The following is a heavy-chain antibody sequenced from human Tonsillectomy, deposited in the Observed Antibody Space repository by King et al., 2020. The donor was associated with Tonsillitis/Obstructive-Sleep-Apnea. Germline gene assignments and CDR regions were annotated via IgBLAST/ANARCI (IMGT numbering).Heavy chain of an antibody. D-gene: IGHD5-24*01. V-gene: IGHV1-69*10. Sequence: QLVQSGAEVKKPGSSVKVSCKASGDTFSSHAISWVRQAPGQGLEWMGGIIYNLGIANYAHKFQGRVTITADKYTSTTYMEVSRLRSDDTAVYHCASSRAGYNHFYYYGMDVWGQGTTVTVSS. CDR3: ASSRAGYNHFYYYGMDV. CDR2: IIYNLGIA. CDR1: GDTFSSHA. J-gene: IGHJ6*02.